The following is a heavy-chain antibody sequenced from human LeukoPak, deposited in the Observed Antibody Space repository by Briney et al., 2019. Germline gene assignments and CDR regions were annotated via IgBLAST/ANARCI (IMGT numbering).Heavy chain of an antibody. Sequence: GGSLRLSCAASGFTFSSYAMHGVRQAPGKGLEWVAVISYDGSNKYYADSVKGRFTISRDNSKNTLYLQMNSLRAEDTAVYYCARAIVFTSSFDYWGQGTLVTVSS. CDR3: ARAIVFTSSFDY. D-gene: IGHD1-26*01. V-gene: IGHV3-30-3*01. CDR1: GFTFSSYA. CDR2: ISYDGSNK. J-gene: IGHJ4*02.